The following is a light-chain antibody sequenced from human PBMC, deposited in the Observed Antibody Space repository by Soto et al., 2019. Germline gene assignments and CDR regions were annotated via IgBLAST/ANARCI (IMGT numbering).Light chain of an antibody. Sequence: DIQMTQSPSSLSASVGDRVTITCRASQAIANYLAWYQQKPGKVPKLLIYGTSTLRSGVPSRFSGRGSGTDFTLTISSLQPEDVATYYCQKYNSVPLTFGPGTKVDIK. CDR2: GTS. CDR1: QAIANY. CDR3: QKYNSVPLT. V-gene: IGKV1-27*01. J-gene: IGKJ3*01.